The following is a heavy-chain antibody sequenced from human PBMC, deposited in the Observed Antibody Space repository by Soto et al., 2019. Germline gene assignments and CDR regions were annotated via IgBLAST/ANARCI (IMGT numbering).Heavy chain of an antibody. D-gene: IGHD2-2*01. CDR3: ARSPAGLGDY. CDR2: IYYSGST. V-gene: IGHV4-59*08. CDR1: GGSISSYY. Sequence: QVQLQESGPGLVKPSETLSLTCTVSGGSISSYYWSWIRQPPGKGLEWIGYIYYSGSTNYNPSLKSGVTIAVDTAKNQFSLKLSSVTAADTAVYYCARSPAGLGDYWGQGTLVTVSS. J-gene: IGHJ4*02.